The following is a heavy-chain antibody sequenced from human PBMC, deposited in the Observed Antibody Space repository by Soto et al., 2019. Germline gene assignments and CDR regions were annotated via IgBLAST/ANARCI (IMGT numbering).Heavy chain of an antibody. CDR2: ISSGRPDI. V-gene: IGHV3-21*01. CDR3: ARDHLGIAAGDFDL. D-gene: IGHD6-19*01. CDR1: VFSFDTYN. J-gene: IGHJ4*02. Sequence: PWWSLRLSCSASVFSFDTYNMNWVRQAPGKGLEWVSSISSGRPDIFYADSVRGRFTISRDDAKKSLFLQMNSLRADDTAVYYCARDHLGIAAGDFDLWGQGTLVTVSS.